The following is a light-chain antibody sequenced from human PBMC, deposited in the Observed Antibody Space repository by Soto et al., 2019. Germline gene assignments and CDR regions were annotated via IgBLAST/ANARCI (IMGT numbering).Light chain of an antibody. J-gene: IGKJ2*01. Sequence: DIQMTQSPSSVSASVGDRVTITCRASQGIGSWLAWYQQKPGKAPNLLIYAASSLQSGVPSRFSGSGSGTDFTLTISSLQPEDFATYYCQQANSFPYTFCQGTKLEIK. CDR3: QQANSFPYT. V-gene: IGKV1-12*01. CDR2: AAS. CDR1: QGIGSW.